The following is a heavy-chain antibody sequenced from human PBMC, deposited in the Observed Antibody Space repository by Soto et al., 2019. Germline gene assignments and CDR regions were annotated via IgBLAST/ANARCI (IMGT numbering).Heavy chain of an antibody. CDR3: TSYLAPGIPRGLDA. D-gene: IGHD2-21*01. CDR2: IRNKANSYRT. V-gene: IGHV3-72*01. Sequence: EVQLVESGGGLVQPGGSLRLSCAASGFTFSDHYMDWVRQAPGKGLEWVGRIRNKANSYRTEYSASEKGTFSISGDDSKNSPYLQMHSLRTEDPAVYYCTSYLAPGIPRGLDAWGQGITVNVSS. J-gene: IGHJ6*02. CDR1: GFTFSDHY.